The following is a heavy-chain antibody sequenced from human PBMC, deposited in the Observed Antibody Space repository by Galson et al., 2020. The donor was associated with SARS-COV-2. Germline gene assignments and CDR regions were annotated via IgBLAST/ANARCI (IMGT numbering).Heavy chain of an antibody. D-gene: IGHD5-12*01. CDR2: IGTAGDT. CDR3: ARGLLDGYNRINYYYYYGMDV. J-gene: IGHJ6*02. Sequence: GGSLRLSCAASGFTFSSYDMHWVRQATGKGLEWVSAIGTAGDTYYPGSVKGRFTISRENAKNSLYLQMNSLRAGDTAVYYCARGLLDGYNRINYYYYYGMDVWGQGTTVTVSS. V-gene: IGHV3-13*01. CDR1: GFTFSSYD.